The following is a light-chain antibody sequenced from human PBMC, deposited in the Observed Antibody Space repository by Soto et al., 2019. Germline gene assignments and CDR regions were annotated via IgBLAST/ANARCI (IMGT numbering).Light chain of an antibody. J-gene: IGLJ3*02. Sequence: QLVLTQSPSASASLGDSVTLTCTLSSGHSSYAIAWHQQQPEKGPRYLMKLNSDGSHSKGDGIPDRFSGSSSGAERYLTISSLQSEDEADYYCQTWGTGIWVFGGGTKLTVL. V-gene: IGLV4-69*01. CDR2: LNSDGSH. CDR1: SGHSSYA. CDR3: QTWGTGIWV.